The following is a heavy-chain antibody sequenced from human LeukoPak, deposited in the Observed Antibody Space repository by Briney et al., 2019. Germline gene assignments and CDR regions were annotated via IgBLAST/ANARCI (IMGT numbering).Heavy chain of an antibody. D-gene: IGHD2-8*01. Sequence: ASVKVSCKASGYTFTNYHMHWVRQAPGQGLEWMGIINPSGGGTNYAQKFQGRLTMTRDTSTTTVDMELSSLTSEDTAVYFCGRHSSPLVRFPGYWGQGTLVTVS. J-gene: IGHJ4*02. CDR1: GYTFTNYH. CDR3: GRHSSPLVRFPGY. V-gene: IGHV1-46*01. CDR2: INPSGGGT.